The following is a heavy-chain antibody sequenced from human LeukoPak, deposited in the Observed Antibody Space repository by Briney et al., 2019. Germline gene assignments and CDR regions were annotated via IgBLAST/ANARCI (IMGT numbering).Heavy chain of an antibody. D-gene: IGHD6-19*01. Sequence: PSETLSLTCTVSGGSISSDYWSWIRQPPGKGLEWIGHIYYSGSTNYNSSLKSRVTISVDTSKNQFSLKLTSVTAADTAVYYCARPVYSSGRFDYWGQGTLVTVSS. V-gene: IGHV4-59*01. CDR3: ARPVYSSGRFDY. CDR1: GGSISSDY. J-gene: IGHJ4*02. CDR2: IYYSGST.